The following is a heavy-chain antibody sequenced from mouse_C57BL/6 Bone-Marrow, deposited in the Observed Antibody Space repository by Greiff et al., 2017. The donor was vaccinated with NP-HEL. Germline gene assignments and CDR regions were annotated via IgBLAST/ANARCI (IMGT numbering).Heavy chain of an antibody. CDR1: GYTFTSYG. CDR2: IYPRSGNT. CDR3: AREGGPDYFDY. D-gene: IGHD3-3*01. V-gene: IGHV1-81*01. Sequence: QVQLQQSGAELARPGASVKLSCKASGYTFTSYGISWVKQRTGQGLEWIGEIYPRSGNTYYNEKFKGKGTLTADKSSSTAYMELRSLTSEDSAVDFCAREGGPDYFDYWGQGTTLTVSS. J-gene: IGHJ2*01.